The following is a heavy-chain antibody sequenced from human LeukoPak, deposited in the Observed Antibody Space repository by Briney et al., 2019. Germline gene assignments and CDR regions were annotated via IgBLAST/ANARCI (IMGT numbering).Heavy chain of an antibody. J-gene: IGHJ4*02. CDR1: GFTVSSNY. CDR3: ARDRGGYYYDSSGYYDY. CDR2: IYSGGST. D-gene: IGHD3-22*01. Sequence: PGGSLRLSCAASGFTVSSNYMSWVRQAPGKGLEWGSVIYSGGSTYYADSVKGRFTISRDNSKNTLYLQMNSQRAEDTAVSYCARDRGGYYYDSSGYYDYWGQGTLVTVSS. V-gene: IGHV3-53*01.